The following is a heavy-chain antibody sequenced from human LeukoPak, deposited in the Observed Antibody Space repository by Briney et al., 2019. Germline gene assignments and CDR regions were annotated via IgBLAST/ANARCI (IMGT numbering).Heavy chain of an antibody. CDR3: ASPRPWGAAQGAFDI. V-gene: IGHV4-59*01. CDR2: IYYSGST. Sequence: SETLSLTCAVYGGSFSGYYWSWIRQPPGKGLEWIGYIYYSGSTNYNPSLKSRVTISVDTSKNQFSLKLSSVTAADTAVYYCASPRPWGAAQGAFDIWGQGTMVTVSS. D-gene: IGHD3-16*01. CDR1: GGSFSGYY. J-gene: IGHJ3*02.